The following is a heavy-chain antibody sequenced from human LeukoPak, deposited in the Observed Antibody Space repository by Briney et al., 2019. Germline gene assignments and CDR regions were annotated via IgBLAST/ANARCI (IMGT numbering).Heavy chain of an antibody. CDR2: INHSGST. Sequence: KASETLSLTCAVYGGSFSGYYWSWIRQPPGKGLEWIGEINHSGSTNYNPSLKSRVTISVDTSKNQFSLKLSSVTAADTAVYYCARHSIRLRLGELSLRGYYFDYWGQGTLVTVSS. CDR1: GGSFSGYY. CDR3: ARHSIRLRLGELSLRGYYFDY. V-gene: IGHV4-34*01. D-gene: IGHD3-16*02. J-gene: IGHJ4*02.